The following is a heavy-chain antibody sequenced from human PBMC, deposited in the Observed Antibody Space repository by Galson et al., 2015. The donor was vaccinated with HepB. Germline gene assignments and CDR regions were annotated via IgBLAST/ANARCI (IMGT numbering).Heavy chain of an antibody. D-gene: IGHD3-3*01. CDR3: AKGGGAYYDFWSGYYQQNWFDP. CDR1: GFTFSSYW. CDR2: INSDGSST. Sequence: SLRLSCAASGFTFSSYWMHWVRQAPGKGLVWVSRINSDGSSTSYADSVKGRFTISRDNAKNTLYLQMNSLRAEDTAVYYCAKGGGAYYDFWSGYYQQNWFDPWGQGTLVTVSS. J-gene: IGHJ5*02. V-gene: IGHV3-74*01.